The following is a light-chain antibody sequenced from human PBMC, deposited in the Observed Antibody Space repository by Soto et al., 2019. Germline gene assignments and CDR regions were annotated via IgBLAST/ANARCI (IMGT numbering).Light chain of an antibody. CDR3: QQYKSSLLT. V-gene: IGKV1-5*01. Sequence: DIQMTQSPSNLSASVGSSFTITWRASQSISSWLAWYQQKPGKDPKLLIFDASTLESGVSSRFSSSGSGTEFTLTISSLQPDEFATYYCQQYKSSLLTFGEGTKVDIK. CDR1: QSISSW. CDR2: DAS. J-gene: IGKJ4*01.